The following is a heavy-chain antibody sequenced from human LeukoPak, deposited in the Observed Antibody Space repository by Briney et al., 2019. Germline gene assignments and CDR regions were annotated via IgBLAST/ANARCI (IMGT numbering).Heavy chain of an antibody. Sequence: SVKVSCKASGFTFSTSAIQWVRPARGQRLEWIGWIVVGNGNTNYAQKFLRRVTVTRDMSTSTAYLELSSLSSEDTAVYYCAAEEMATIGLNYWGQGTLVTVSS. CDR3: AAEEMATIGLNY. CDR1: GFTFSTSA. D-gene: IGHD5-24*01. V-gene: IGHV1-58*02. J-gene: IGHJ4*02. CDR2: IVVGNGNT.